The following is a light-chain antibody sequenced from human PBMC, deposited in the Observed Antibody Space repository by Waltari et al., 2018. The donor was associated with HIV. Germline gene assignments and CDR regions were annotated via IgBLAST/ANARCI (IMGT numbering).Light chain of an antibody. CDR3: QQYYTLRST. Sequence: DIVMTQSPDSLAVSLRPRAPVPCTSRRTVLYNRNYLAWYQQKPGQAPKVLIYWASTRAFGVPDRFSGSGSGTDFSLTISRVQADDVTIYYCQQYYTLRSTFGGGTKIEI. CDR2: WAS. J-gene: IGKJ4*01. CDR1: RTVLYNRNY. V-gene: IGKV4-1*01.